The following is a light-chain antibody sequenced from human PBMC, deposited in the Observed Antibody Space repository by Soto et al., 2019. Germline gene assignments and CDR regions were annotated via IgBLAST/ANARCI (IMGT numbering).Light chain of an antibody. CDR2: DAS. CDR3: QQRYNWPRIT. J-gene: IGKJ5*01. Sequence: LSQSPSFLSFSPGERATLSCRASQSVGSYLAWYQQKPGQAPRLLIYDASHRATGIPARFSGSGSGTDFTLTISSLKPEDFAVYYCQQRYNWPRITFGQGTRLEI. V-gene: IGKV3-11*01. CDR1: QSVGSY.